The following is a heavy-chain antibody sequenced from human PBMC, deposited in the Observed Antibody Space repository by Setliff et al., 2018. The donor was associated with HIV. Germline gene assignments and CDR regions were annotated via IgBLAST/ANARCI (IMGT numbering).Heavy chain of an antibody. J-gene: IGHJ4*02. V-gene: IGHV4-30-2*01. CDR2: IYYNGNA. D-gene: IGHD1-1*01. CDR1: GGSMRSSGYS. Sequence: PSETLSLTCAVSGGSMRSSGYSWTWIRQAQGKGLEWVGYIYYNGNAYYNPSLKSRGTISVDRSKNQFSLKLRSVTAADTAVYYCSNWNTTVDADSWGQGTLVTVSS. CDR3: SNWNTTVDADS.